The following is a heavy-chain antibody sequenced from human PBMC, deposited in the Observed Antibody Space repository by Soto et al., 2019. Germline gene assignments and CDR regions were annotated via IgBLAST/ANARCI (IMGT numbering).Heavy chain of an antibody. D-gene: IGHD5-12*01. V-gene: IGHV1-69*04. CDR3: ARDSPIGSTYSGYDAIDS. J-gene: IGHJ4*02. Sequence: WASVKVSCKASGGTFSTSTFTWVRQAPGQGLEWMGRTIPILDVADYAQDFQGRVTITADKSTSTAYMELTSLTSKDTAVYYCARDSPIGSTYSGYDAIDSWGQGTLVTVSS. CDR1: GGTFSTST. CDR2: TIPILDVA.